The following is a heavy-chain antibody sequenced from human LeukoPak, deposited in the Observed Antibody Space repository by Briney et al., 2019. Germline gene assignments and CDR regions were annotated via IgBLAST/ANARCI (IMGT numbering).Heavy chain of an antibody. J-gene: IGHJ4*02. D-gene: IGHD2-15*01. CDR2: INPNGGGI. Sequence: GASVKVSCKASGYTFTGYYMHWVRQAPGQGLEWMGWINPNGGGINYAQKFQGRVTMTRDTSISTAYMELSRLRSDDTAVYYCAREEHCSGGSCYAFDYWGQGTLVTVSS. CDR1: GYTFTGYY. V-gene: IGHV1-2*02. CDR3: AREEHCSGGSCYAFDY.